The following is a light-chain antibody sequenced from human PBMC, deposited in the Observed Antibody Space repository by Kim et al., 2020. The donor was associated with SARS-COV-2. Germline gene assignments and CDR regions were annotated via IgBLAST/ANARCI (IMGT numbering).Light chain of an antibody. CDR2: AAI. J-gene: IGKJ1*01. CDR3: QQTYNNHPT. Sequence: DIQMTQSPSSLSASVGDRVTITCRASQIVSSYLNWYQQKPGQAPKLLIYAAINLQGGVPSRFSGSGSGTDFTLAINSLQPEDLAIYYCQQTYNNHPTFGQGTKVDIK. CDR1: QIVSSY. V-gene: IGKV1-39*01.